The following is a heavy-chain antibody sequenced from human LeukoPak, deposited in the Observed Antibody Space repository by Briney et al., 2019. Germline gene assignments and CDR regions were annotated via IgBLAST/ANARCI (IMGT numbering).Heavy chain of an antibody. CDR1: GFTFSSYA. CDR3: ARDRGGVVAAPYYYYMDV. Sequence: GGSLRLSCAASGFTFSSYAMSWVRQAPGKGLEWVSVIYSGGSTYYADSVKGRFTISRDNSKNTLYLQMNSLRAEDTAVYYCARDRGGVVAAPYYYYMDVWGKGTTVTVSS. D-gene: IGHD2-15*01. J-gene: IGHJ6*03. V-gene: IGHV3-53*01. CDR2: IYSGGST.